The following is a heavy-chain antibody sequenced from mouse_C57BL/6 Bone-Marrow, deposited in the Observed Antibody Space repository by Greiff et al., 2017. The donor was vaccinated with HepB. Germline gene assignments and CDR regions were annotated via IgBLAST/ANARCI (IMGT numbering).Heavy chain of an antibody. CDR2: VYPYNGGT. V-gene: IGHV1-36*01. CDR1: GFTFTDYY. CDR3: ARWGGYYYGSSPFTEYFDV. Sequence: EVQLQQSGPVLVKPGPSVKISCKASGFTFTDYYMHWVKQSHGKSLEWIGLVYPYNGGTSYNQKFKGKATLTVDTSSSTAYMELNSLTSEDSAVYYCARWGGYYYGSSPFTEYFDVWGTGTTVTVSS. J-gene: IGHJ1*03. D-gene: IGHD1-1*01.